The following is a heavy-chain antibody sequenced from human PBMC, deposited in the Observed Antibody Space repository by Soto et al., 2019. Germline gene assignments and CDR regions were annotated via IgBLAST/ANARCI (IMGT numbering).Heavy chain of an antibody. J-gene: IGHJ4*02. CDR2: IRSKAYGGTT. Sequence: GGSLRLSCTASGFTFGDYAMSWVRQAPGKGLEWVGFIRSKAYGGTTEYAASVKGRFTISRDDSKSIAYLQMNSLKTEDTAVYYCTSGSGSYTPYYFDYWGQGTLVTVYS. CDR3: TSGSGSYTPYYFDY. CDR1: GFTFGDYA. D-gene: IGHD3-10*01. V-gene: IGHV3-49*04.